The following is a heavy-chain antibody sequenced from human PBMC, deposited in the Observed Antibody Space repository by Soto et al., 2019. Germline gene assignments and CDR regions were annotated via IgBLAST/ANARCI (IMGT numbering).Heavy chain of an antibody. CDR3: ARDCYDHIWGSYRYFDY. CDR2: ISGSGGST. D-gene: IGHD3-16*02. J-gene: IGHJ4*02. Sequence: EVQLLESGGGLVQPGGSLRLSCAASGFTFSSYAMSWVRQAPGKGLEWVSAISGSGGSTYYADSVKGRFTISRDNSKNTLYLQMNSLRAEDTAVYYCARDCYDHIWGSYRYFDYWGQGTLVTVSS. V-gene: IGHV3-23*01. CDR1: GFTFSSYA.